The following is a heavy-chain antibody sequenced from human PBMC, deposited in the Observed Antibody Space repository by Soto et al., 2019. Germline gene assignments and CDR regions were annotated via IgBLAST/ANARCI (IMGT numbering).Heavy chain of an antibody. J-gene: IGHJ3*02. D-gene: IGHD3-22*01. CDR3: ASSYYYDSSGSQDAFDI. CDR2: IYYSGST. CDR1: GGSISRSSYY. Sequence: SETLSLTCTVSGGSISRSSYYWGWIRQPPGKGLEWIGSIYYSGSTYYNPSLKSRVTISVDTSKNQFSLKLSSVTAADTAVYYCASSYYYDSSGSQDAFDIWGQGTMVTVSS. V-gene: IGHV4-39*01.